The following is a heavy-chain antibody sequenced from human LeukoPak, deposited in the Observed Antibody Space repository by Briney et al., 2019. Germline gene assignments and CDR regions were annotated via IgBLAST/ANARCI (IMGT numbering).Heavy chain of an antibody. CDR2: ISEDGSVK. CDR3: VGEAPGY. Sequence: GGSLRLSCAASGFSFTSYWMTWIRQAPEKGLEWVAHISEDGSVKYYVDSVKGRFTISRDNAKNSVYLQMNDQRVDDTAVYYCVGEAPGYWGQGALVTVSS. D-gene: IGHD2-2*01. J-gene: IGHJ4*02. CDR1: GFSFTSYW. V-gene: IGHV3-7*01.